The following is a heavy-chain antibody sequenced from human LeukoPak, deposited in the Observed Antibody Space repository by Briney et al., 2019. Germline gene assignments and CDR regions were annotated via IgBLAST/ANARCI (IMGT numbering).Heavy chain of an antibody. CDR2: GSSSSSYK. D-gene: IGHD3-22*01. Sequence: GGSLRLSCAASGLTFSSYSMNWVRQAPGKGLEWVSSGSSSSSYKYYADSVKGRFTISRDNAKNSLYLQMNSLRAEDTAVYYCARGVDDSSGYYPYYFDYWGQGTLVTVSS. V-gene: IGHV3-21*01. CDR3: ARGVDDSSGYYPYYFDY. CDR1: GLTFSSYS. J-gene: IGHJ4*02.